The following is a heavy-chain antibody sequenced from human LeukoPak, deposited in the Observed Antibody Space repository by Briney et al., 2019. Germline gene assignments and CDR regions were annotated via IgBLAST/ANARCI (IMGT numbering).Heavy chain of an antibody. D-gene: IGHD2-2*01. Sequence: GGSLRLSCAASGITFSSYGMHWVRQAPGKGLEWVAFIRYDGSNKYYADSVKGRFTISRDNSKNTLYLQMNSLRAEDTAVYYCARGSSRGYCSSTSCHDAFDIWGQGTMVTVSS. J-gene: IGHJ3*02. CDR3: ARGSSRGYCSSTSCHDAFDI. CDR1: GITFSSYG. V-gene: IGHV3-30*02. CDR2: IRYDGSNK.